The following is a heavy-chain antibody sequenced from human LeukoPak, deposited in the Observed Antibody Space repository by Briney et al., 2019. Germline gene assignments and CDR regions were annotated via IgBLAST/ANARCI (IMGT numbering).Heavy chain of an antibody. CDR2: ISSSSSYI. CDR3: AREGYSSGTYFDY. D-gene: IGHD6-19*01. CDR1: GFTFSSYS. Sequence: PGGSLRLSCAASGFTFSSYSMNWVRQAPGKGLEWVSSISSSSSYIYYADSVKGRFTISRDNAKNPLYLQMNSLRAEDTAVYYCAREGYSSGTYFDYWGQGTLVTVSS. J-gene: IGHJ4*02. V-gene: IGHV3-21*01.